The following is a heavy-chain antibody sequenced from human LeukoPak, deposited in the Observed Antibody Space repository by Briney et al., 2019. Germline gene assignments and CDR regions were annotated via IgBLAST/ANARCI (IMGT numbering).Heavy chain of an antibody. CDR1: GGSISSYY. V-gene: IGHV4-59*08. Sequence: SETLSLTCTVSGGSISSYYWSWIRQPPGKGLEWIGYIYYSGSTNYSPSLKSRVTISVDTSNNQFSLRLTSVTAADTAVYYCARHVLYSYFDYWGQGSLVTVSA. CDR3: ARHVLYSYFDY. CDR2: IYYSGST. J-gene: IGHJ4*02. D-gene: IGHD2-8*01.